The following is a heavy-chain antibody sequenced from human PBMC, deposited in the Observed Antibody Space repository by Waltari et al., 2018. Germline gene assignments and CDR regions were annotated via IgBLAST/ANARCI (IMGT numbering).Heavy chain of an antibody. Sequence: EVQLVESGGGLVKPGGSLRLSCAASGFTFRTYSMNWVRQAPGKGLEWVSSISSGSTTKYYADSVKGRFTISRDNAKKSLYLQMNSLRAEDTAVYYCARDKVGPGDYWGQGTLVTVSS. CDR1: GFTFRTYS. CDR3: ARDKVGPGDY. V-gene: IGHV3-21*01. J-gene: IGHJ4*02. D-gene: IGHD1-26*01. CDR2: ISSGSTTK.